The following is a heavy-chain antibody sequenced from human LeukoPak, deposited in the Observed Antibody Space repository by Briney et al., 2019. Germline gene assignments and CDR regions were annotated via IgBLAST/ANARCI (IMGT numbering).Heavy chain of an antibody. J-gene: IGHJ4*02. Sequence: GGSLRLSCAASGFSFSMFSMSWVRQAPGKGLEWVSSISSGSSYIYYADSLKGRFTISRDNAKNSLYLQMNSLRADDTAVYYCARDCGGDCYSHYFDYWGQGTLVTVSS. CDR2: ISSGSSYI. CDR1: GFSFSMFS. CDR3: ARDCGGDCYSHYFDY. V-gene: IGHV3-21*01. D-gene: IGHD2-21*02.